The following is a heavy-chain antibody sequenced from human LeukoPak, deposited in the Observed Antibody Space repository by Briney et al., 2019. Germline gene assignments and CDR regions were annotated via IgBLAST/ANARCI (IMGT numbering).Heavy chain of an antibody. CDR2: INWNGGST. Sequence: GGSLRLSCAASGFTFDDYGMSWVRQAPGKGLEWVSGINWNGGSTGYADSVKGRFTISRDNAKNSLYLQMNSLRAEDTALYYCARVAIFGRNYYYYYMDVWGKGTTVTVSS. D-gene: IGHD3-3*01. CDR3: ARVAIFGRNYYYYYMDV. CDR1: GFTFDDYG. J-gene: IGHJ6*03. V-gene: IGHV3-20*04.